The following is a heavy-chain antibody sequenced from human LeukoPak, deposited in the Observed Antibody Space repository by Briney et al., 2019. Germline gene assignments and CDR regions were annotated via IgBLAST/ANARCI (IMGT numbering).Heavy chain of an antibody. D-gene: IGHD3-22*01. CDR2: ISAYNGNT. CDR1: GYTFTGYY. V-gene: IGHV1-18*04. CDR3: ASSEDYDSSGYGADY. J-gene: IGHJ4*02. Sequence: ASVKVSCKASGYTFTGYYMHWVRQAPGQGLEWMGWISAYNGNTNYAQKLQGRVTMTTDTSTSTAYMELRSLRSDDTAVYYCASSEDYDSSGYGADYWGQGTLVTVSS.